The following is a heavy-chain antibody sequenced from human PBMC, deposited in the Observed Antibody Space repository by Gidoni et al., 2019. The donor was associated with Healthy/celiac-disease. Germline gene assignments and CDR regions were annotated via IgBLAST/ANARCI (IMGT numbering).Heavy chain of an antibody. J-gene: IGHJ6*02. D-gene: IGHD3-10*01. Sequence: QVQLVQSGAEVKKPGASVKVSCKASGYTFTNYYIHWVRQAPGQGLEWMGIINPSGGSTSYEQNIQGRVAMTRDTSTSTVYMGLSSLRSDDTAVYYCARDWWGGGSGSYVMDVWGQGTTVTVSS. CDR3: ARDWWGGGSGSYVMDV. CDR2: INPSGGST. CDR1: GYTFTNYY. V-gene: IGHV1-46*03.